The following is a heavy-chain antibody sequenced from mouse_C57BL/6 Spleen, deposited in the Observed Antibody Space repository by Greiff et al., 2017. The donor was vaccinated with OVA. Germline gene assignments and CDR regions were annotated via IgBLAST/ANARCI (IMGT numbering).Heavy chain of an antibody. V-gene: IGHV1-76*01. D-gene: IGHD2-2*01. CDR1: GYTFTDYY. J-gene: IGHJ1*03. Sequence: VQLQQSGAELVRPGASVKLSCKASGYTFTDYYINWVKQRPGQGLEWIARIYPGSGNTYYNEKFKGKATLTAEKSSSTAYMQLSSLTSEDSAVYFCARYYGYDGYWYFDVWGTGTTVTVSS. CDR2: IYPGSGNT. CDR3: ARYYGYDGYWYFDV.